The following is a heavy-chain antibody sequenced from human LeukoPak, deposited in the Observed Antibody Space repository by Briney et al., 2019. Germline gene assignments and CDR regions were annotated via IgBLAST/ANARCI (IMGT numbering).Heavy chain of an antibody. Sequence: GGSLRLSCAASGFTFSSYGMHWVRQAPGKGLEWVAVISYDGSNKYYADSVKGRFTISRDNSKNTLYLQMNSLRAEDTAVYYCAREASYYYDSSGYTSLDYWGQGTLVTVSS. CDR1: GFTFSSYG. CDR2: ISYDGSNK. V-gene: IGHV3-30*03. CDR3: AREASYYYDSSGYTSLDY. J-gene: IGHJ4*02. D-gene: IGHD3-22*01.